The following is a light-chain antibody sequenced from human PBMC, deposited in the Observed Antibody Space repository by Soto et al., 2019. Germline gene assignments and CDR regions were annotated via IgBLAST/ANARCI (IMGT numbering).Light chain of an antibody. CDR3: QQYGDSPLT. V-gene: IGKV3D-20*01. J-gene: IGKJ4*01. CDR1: QSVSSSA. Sequence: EIVLTQSPVTLSLSPGERATLSCGASQSVSSSALAWYQQKPGLAPRLLIYDAYTRVTGIPDRFSGSASGTDFTLTISRLEPEDFAVYYCQQYGDSPLTFGGGTKVEVK. CDR2: DAY.